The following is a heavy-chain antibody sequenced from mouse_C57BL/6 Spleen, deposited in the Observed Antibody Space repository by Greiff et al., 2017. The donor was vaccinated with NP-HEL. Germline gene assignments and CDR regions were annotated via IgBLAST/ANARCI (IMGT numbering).Heavy chain of an antibody. CDR1: GYTFTSYW. D-gene: IGHD2-12*01. V-gene: IGHV1-69*01. CDR2: IDPSDSYT. J-gene: IGHJ2*01. CDR3: ARYYTYFDY. Sequence: QVQLQQPGAELVMPGASVKLSCKASGYTFTSYWMHWVKPRPGQGLEWIGEIDPSDSYTNYNQKFKGKSTLTVDKSSSTAYMQLSSLTSEDSAVYYCARYYTYFDYWGQGTTLTVSS.